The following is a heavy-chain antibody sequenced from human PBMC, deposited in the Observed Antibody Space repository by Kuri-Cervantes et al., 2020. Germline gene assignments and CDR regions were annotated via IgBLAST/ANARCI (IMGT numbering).Heavy chain of an antibody. J-gene: IGHJ4*02. CDR1: GGSISTYF. Sequence: SETLSLTCTVSGGSISTYFWSWIRQPPGKGLEWIGYIYYSGSTHYNPSLKSRVTISVDTSKIQFSLKLSSVTAADTAVYYCARGDLLYSSSSEGADYWGQGTLVTVSS. CDR3: ARGDLLYSSSSEGADY. V-gene: IGHV4-59*01. CDR2: IYYSGST. D-gene: IGHD6-6*01.